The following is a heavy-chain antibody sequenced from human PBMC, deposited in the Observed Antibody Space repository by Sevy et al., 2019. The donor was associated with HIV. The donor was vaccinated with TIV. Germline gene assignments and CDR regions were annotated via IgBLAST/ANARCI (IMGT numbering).Heavy chain of an antibody. CDR2: IKGDGSDK. D-gene: IGHD2-21*02. J-gene: IGHJ4*02. Sequence: GGSLRLSCAASEFTFSKYWMGWVRQAPGKGPEWVANIKGDGSDKYYLDSVKGRFTISRDNAKSSLYLRMNSLRDEDTATYYCVRGGGACDYWGQETLVTVSS. CDR1: EFTFSKYW. V-gene: IGHV3-7*01. CDR3: VRGGGACDY.